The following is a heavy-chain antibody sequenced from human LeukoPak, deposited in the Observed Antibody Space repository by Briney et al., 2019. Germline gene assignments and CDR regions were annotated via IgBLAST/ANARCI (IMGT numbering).Heavy chain of an antibody. D-gene: IGHD3-16*01. J-gene: IGHJ6*02. CDR3: ARDGVPAYYYAMDV. CDR2: ISSSGDYI. V-gene: IGHV3-21*01. CDR1: RLLFNAYS. Sequence: GRSLRLLQGTWRLLFNAYSMNGVSRAPGKGLEWVSSISSSGDYIYYADSLKGRFTISRDNAKNSLFLQMNSLRAEDTAVYYCARDGVPAYYYAMDVWGQGTTVTVSS.